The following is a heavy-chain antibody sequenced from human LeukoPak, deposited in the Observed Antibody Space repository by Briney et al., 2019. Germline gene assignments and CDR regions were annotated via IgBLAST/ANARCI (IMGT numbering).Heavy chain of an antibody. V-gene: IGHV3-30*04. CDR1: GFSFSDYA. Sequence: GRSLRLSCAASGFSFSDYALHWVRQAPGKGLEWVAVISYDGSNEYYADSVKGRFTISRDNSKNALYLQMNSLRPEDTALYFCARDEGVNYYGSGLPGYWGQGTLVTVSS. CDR3: ARDEGVNYYGSGLPGY. J-gene: IGHJ4*02. CDR2: ISYDGSNE. D-gene: IGHD3-10*01.